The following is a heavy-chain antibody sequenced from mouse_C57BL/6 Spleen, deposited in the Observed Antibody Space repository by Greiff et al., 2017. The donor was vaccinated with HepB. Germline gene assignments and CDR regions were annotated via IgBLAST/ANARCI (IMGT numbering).Heavy chain of an antibody. V-gene: IGHV1-72*01. D-gene: IGHD2-3*01. CDR3: AREGIYPFAY. Sequence: QVQLQQPGAELVKPGASVKLSCKASGYTFTSSWMHWVKQRPGRGLEWIGRIDPKSGGTKYNEKFKSKATLTVDQPSSTAYMQLSSLTSEDSAVYYCAREGIYPFAYWGQGTLVTVSA. J-gene: IGHJ3*01. CDR1: GYTFTSSW. CDR2: IDPKSGGT.